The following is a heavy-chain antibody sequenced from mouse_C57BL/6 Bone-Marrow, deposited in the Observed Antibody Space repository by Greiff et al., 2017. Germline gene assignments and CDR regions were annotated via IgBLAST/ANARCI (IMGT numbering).Heavy chain of an antibody. V-gene: IGHV5-9*01. D-gene: IGHD3-1*01. CDR2: ISGGGGNT. CDR3: ARRAGLFDY. Sequence: EVQGVESGGGLVKPGGSLKLSCAASGFTFSSYTMSWVRQTPEKRLEWVATISGGGGNTYYPDSVKGRFTISRDNAKNTLYLQMSSLRSEDTALYYCARRAGLFDYWGQGTTLTVSS. CDR1: GFTFSSYT. J-gene: IGHJ2*01.